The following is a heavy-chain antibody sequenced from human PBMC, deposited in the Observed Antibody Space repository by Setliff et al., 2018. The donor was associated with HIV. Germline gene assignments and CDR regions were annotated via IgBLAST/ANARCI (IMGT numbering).Heavy chain of an antibody. Sequence: SETLSLTCAVSGASVTEDNWWSWVRQAPGKGLEWIGEIHHSGGTNCNPSLKSRVIISLDKSENQFSLKLSSVTAADTAVYYCARGYPGIAVAGLSYYYYYYMDVWGKGTTVTVPS. CDR1: GASVTEDNW. CDR3: ARGYPGIAVAGLSYYYYYYMDV. D-gene: IGHD6-19*01. CDR2: IHHSGGT. V-gene: IGHV4-4*02. J-gene: IGHJ6*03.